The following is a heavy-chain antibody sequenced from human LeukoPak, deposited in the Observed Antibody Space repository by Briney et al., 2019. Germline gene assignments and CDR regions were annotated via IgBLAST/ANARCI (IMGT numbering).Heavy chain of an antibody. CDR1: GFSFSGCD. D-gene: IGHD1-7*01. Sequence: GGSLRLSCAASGFSFSGCDMHWVRQAPGKGLEWVTIISYDGNNKYYADSVRGRFTISRDNSKNTLSLQMISLRPEDTAVYYCARVSLLQELYYYYGMDVWGQGTTVTVSS. CDR2: ISYDGNNK. CDR3: ARVSLLQELYYYYGMDV. J-gene: IGHJ6*02. V-gene: IGHV3-30*03.